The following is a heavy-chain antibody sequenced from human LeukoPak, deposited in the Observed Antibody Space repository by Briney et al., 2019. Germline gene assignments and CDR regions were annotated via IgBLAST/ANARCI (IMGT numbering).Heavy chain of an antibody. J-gene: IGHJ4*02. CDR3: AKDIAARSVY. CDR2: ISGGST. CDR1: GFTFSSYA. Sequence: PGGSLRLSCAASGFTFSSYAMSWVRQAPGKGLEWVSAISGGSTYYADSVKGRFTISRDNSKNTLYLQMNSLRAEDTAVYYCAKDIAARSVYWGQGTLVTVSS. V-gene: IGHV3-23*01. D-gene: IGHD6-6*01.